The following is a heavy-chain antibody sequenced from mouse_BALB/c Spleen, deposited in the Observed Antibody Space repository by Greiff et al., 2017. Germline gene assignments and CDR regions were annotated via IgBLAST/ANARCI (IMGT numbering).Heavy chain of an antibody. CDR3: TRGEGKGFWFAY. D-gene: IGHD1-3*01. J-gene: IGHJ3*01. Sequence: VQLQQPGAELVKPGASVKMSCKASGYTFTSYWMHWVKQRPGQGLEWIGVIDPSDSYTSYNQKFKGKATLTVDTSSSTAYMQLSSLTSEDSAVYYCTRGEGKGFWFAYWGQGTLVTVSA. CDR2: IDPSDSYT. CDR1: GYTFTSYW. V-gene: IGHV1S127*01.